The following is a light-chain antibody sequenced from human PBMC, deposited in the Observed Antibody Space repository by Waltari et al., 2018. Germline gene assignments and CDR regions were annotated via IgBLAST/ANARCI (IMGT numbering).Light chain of an antibody. Sequence: IVMTQAPDSLAVSLRDQATINCQSSQRVLYSSNNKNYLAWYQQKPGQPPKLLICWASTRESGVPDRFSGSGSGTDFTLAISSLQAEDVAIYYCQQYYSTLTFGGGTKVEIK. CDR3: QQYYSTLT. CDR2: WAS. J-gene: IGKJ4*01. CDR1: QRVLYSSNNKNY. V-gene: IGKV4-1*01.